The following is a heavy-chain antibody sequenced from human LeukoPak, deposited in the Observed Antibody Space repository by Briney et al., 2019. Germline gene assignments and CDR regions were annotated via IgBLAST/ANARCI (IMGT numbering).Heavy chain of an antibody. J-gene: IGHJ4*02. Sequence: SETLSLTCAVYGGSFSGYYWSWIRQPPGKGLGWIGEINHSGSTNYNPSLKSRVTISVDTSKNQFSLKLSSVTAADTAVYYCARTNYDSSGYYYLGYWGQGTLVTVSS. CDR1: GGSFSGYY. CDR3: ARTNYDSSGYYYLGY. D-gene: IGHD3-22*01. V-gene: IGHV4-34*01. CDR2: INHSGST.